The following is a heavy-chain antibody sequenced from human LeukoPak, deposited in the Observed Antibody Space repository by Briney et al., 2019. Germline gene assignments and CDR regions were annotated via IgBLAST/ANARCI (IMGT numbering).Heavy chain of an antibody. J-gene: IGHJ4*02. Sequence: AGGSLRLSCAASGFTFSSYNMNWVRQAPGKGLEWVSSISSGSSYIYYADSVKGRFTISRDNAKNSLYLQMNSLRAEDTAVYYCARGGASVVVTFDWGQGTLVTVSS. D-gene: IGHD2-15*01. CDR3: ARGGASVVVTFD. V-gene: IGHV3-21*01. CDR1: GFTFSSYN. CDR2: ISSGSSYI.